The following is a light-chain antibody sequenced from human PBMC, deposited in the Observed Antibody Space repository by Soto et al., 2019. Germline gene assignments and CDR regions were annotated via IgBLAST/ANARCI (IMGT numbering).Light chain of an antibody. J-gene: IGKJ4*01. CDR1: QSVSSY. V-gene: IGKV3-11*01. CDR2: DAS. Sequence: EIVLTQSPATLSLSPGERATLSCRASQSVSSYLAWYQQKPAQAPSLLIYDASNRATSIPPRFSGSGSWTDFTLTISSLEPEDFAIYYCQQRTSWPLTFGGGTKVEI. CDR3: QQRTSWPLT.